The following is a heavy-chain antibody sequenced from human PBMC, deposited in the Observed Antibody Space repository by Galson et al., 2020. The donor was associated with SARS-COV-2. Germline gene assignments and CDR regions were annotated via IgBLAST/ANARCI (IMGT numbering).Heavy chain of an antibody. CDR3: ASSWAADWYFDL. CDR1: GGSISSTTYY. J-gene: IGHJ2*01. Sequence: SQTLSLTCIVSGGSISSTTYYWGWIRQPPGKGPEWFGSINHSGRTNYNPSVKSRVTISVDTSNNQFSLKLSSVTAADTAVYHCASSWAADWYFDLWGRGTLVTVSS. D-gene: IGHD6-25*01. V-gene: IGHV4-39*07. CDR2: INHSGRT.